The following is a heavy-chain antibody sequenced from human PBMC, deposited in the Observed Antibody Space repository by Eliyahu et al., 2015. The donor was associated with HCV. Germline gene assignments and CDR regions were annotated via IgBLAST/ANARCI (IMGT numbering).Heavy chain of an antibody. CDR3: VRPHTSDLFYFDS. D-gene: IGHD3-9*01. J-gene: IGHJ4*02. CDR2: IWYDGTKK. Sequence: QVQLAESGGGVVQPGTSLRLSCAXSGVXLNSFGMHWVRQAPGKGLEWVAVIWYDGTKKYYADSVKXRFTISRDNSKNTLYLQMNSLRVADTAIYXCVRPHTSDLFYFDSWGQGTLVTVSA. CDR1: GVXLNSFG. V-gene: IGHV3-33*08.